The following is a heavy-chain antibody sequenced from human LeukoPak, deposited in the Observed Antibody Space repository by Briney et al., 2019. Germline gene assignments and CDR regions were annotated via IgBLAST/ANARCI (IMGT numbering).Heavy chain of an antibody. Sequence: GASVKVSCKASGYTFTSYGISWVRQAPGQGLEWMGRIIPILGIANYAQKFQGSVTITADKSTSTAYMELSSLRSEDTAVYYCARALDAEDYWGQGTLVTVSS. CDR1: GYTFTSYG. J-gene: IGHJ4*02. CDR3: ARALDAEDY. CDR2: IIPILGIA. V-gene: IGHV1-69*04.